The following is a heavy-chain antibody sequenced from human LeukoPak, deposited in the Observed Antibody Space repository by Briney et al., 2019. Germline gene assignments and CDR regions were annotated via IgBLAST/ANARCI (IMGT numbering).Heavy chain of an antibody. CDR3: ARELRDYVWGSYRFIRQDWFDP. Sequence: SETLSLTCTVSGGSISSYYWSWIRQPPGKGPEWIGYIYYSGSTNYNPSLKSRVTISVDTSKNQFSLKLSSVTAADTAVYYCARELRDYVWGSYRFIRQDWFDPWGQGTLVTVSS. V-gene: IGHV4-59*01. D-gene: IGHD3-16*02. CDR1: GGSISSYY. J-gene: IGHJ5*02. CDR2: IYYSGST.